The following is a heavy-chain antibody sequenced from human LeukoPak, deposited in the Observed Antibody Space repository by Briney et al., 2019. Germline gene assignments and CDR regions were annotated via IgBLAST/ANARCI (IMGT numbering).Heavy chain of an antibody. CDR1: GGSISSSRYY. V-gene: IGHV4-39*07. CDR2: IFYTENT. D-gene: IGHD2-21*02. CDR3: ARGRGIVVVTANPYNWFDP. Sequence: SETLSLTCTVSGGSISSSRYYWGWIRHPPGKGLEWIGNIFYTENTYYNPSLKSRVTISVDRSKNQFSLKLSSVTAADTAVYYCARGRGIVVVTANPYNWFDPWGQGTLVTVSS. J-gene: IGHJ5*02.